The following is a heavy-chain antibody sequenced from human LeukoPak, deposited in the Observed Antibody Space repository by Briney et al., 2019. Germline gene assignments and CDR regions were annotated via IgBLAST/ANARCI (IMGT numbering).Heavy chain of an antibody. J-gene: IGHJ4*02. CDR1: GYTFTSYG. CDR3: ARDPPRGTKTDY. D-gene: IGHD3-16*01. Sequence: ASVKVSCKASGYTFTSYGISWVRQAPGQGLEWMGWISAYNGNTNYAQKLQGRVTMTTDTSTSTAYVELRSLRSDDTAVYYCARDPPRGTKTDYWGQGTLVTVSS. CDR2: ISAYNGNT. V-gene: IGHV1-18*01.